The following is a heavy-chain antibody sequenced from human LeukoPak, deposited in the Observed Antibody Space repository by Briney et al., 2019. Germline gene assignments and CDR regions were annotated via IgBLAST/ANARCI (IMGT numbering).Heavy chain of an antibody. CDR2: INPSGGST. D-gene: IGHD3-10*01. J-gene: IGHJ6*02. V-gene: IGHV1-46*01. Sequence: ASVEVSCKASGYTFTSYYMHWVRQAPGRGLEWMGIINPSGGSTSYAQKFQGRVTMTRDTSTSTVYMELSSLRSEDTAVYYCARGTTITMVRGVIRNYYYYYGMDVWGQGTTVTVSS. CDR3: ARGTTITMVRGVIRNYYYYYGMDV. CDR1: GYTFTSYY.